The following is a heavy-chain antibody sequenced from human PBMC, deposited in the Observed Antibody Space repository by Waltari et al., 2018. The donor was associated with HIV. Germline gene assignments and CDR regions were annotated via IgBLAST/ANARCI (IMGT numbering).Heavy chain of an antibody. CDR2: MYNSGPT. CDR1: GGSITRNDFY. J-gene: IGHJ4*02. V-gene: IGHV4-39*01. D-gene: IGHD2-2*01. Sequence: QLHLQESGPGLVKPSETLALTCTVSGGSITRNDFYWAWIRQPPGKGLARIGLMYNSGPTDSNPSLKSRVSMSRDTSKNRFSLRLHSVTAADTAIYYCARRGDGFNQHARLDHWGPGTLVTVSS. CDR3: ARRGDGFNQHARLDH.